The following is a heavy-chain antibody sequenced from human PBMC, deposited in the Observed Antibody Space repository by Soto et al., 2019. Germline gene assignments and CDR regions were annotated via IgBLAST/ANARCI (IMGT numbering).Heavy chain of an antibody. CDR3: AKDRPPMVLGYYFDY. V-gene: IGHV3-30*18. CDR1: GFTFNSYG. J-gene: IGHJ4*02. CDR2: ISYDGSNK. Sequence: GGSLRLSCAASGFTFNSYGMHWVRQAPGKGLEWVAVISYDGSNKYYADSVKGRFTISRDNSKNTLYLQMNSLRAEDTAVYYCAKDRPPMVLGYYFDYWGQGTLVTVSS. D-gene: IGHD3-10*01.